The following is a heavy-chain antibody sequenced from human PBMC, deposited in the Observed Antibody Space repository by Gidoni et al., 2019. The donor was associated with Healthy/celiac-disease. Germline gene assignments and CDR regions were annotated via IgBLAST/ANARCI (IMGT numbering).Heavy chain of an antibody. CDR2: ISWDGGST. V-gene: IGHV3-43*01. J-gene: IGHJ4*02. Sequence: EVQLVESGGVVVQPGGSLRLSCAASGFTFDDYTMHWVRQAPGKGLEWVSLISWDGGSTYYADSVKGRFTISRDNSKNSLYLQMNSLRTEDTALYYCAKPKPGGEGYFDYWGQGTLVTVSS. CDR1: GFTFDDYT. CDR3: AKPKPGGEGYFDY.